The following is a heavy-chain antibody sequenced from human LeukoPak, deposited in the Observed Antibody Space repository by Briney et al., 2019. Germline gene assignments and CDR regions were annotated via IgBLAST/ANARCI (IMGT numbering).Heavy chain of an antibody. V-gene: IGHV3-33*06. D-gene: IGHD5-12*01. CDR1: GFTFSNYG. CDR3: AKGERAYSGYDVGDY. Sequence: GRSLRLSCAASGFTFSNYGMHWVRQAPGKGLEWVAVIWYDGSYKSYGDSVKGRFTISRDNSKNTLYLQMNSLRVEDTAVYYCAKGERAYSGYDVGDYWGQGTLVTVSS. J-gene: IGHJ4*02. CDR2: IWYDGSYK.